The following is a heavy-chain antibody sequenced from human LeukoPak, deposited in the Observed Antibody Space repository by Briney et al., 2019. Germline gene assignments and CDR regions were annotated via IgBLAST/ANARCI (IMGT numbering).Heavy chain of an antibody. CDR3: ARRPTYYYDSSGYYYDAFDI. D-gene: IGHD3-22*01. V-gene: IGHV4-59*12. CDR1: GGSISSYY. J-gene: IGHJ3*02. Sequence: SETLSLTCTVSGGSISSYYWSWIRQPPGKGLGWIGYIYYSGSTYYNPSLKSRVTISVDTSKNQFSLKLSSVTAADTAVYYCARRPTYYYDSSGYYYDAFDIWGQGTMVTVSS. CDR2: IYYSGST.